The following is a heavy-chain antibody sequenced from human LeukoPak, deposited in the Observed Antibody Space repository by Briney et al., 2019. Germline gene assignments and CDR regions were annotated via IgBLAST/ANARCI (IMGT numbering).Heavy chain of an antibody. J-gene: IGHJ4*02. Sequence: PGGSLRLSCAASGFTFNNYWMHWVRHVPGKGLMWVSRSNGDGSDTTYADSVKGRFTISRDNRKNTLYLQMNSLRVEDTAVYYCARTERGGFFDYWGQGALVTVPS. CDR1: GFTFNNYW. V-gene: IGHV3-74*03. D-gene: IGHD2-21*02. CDR3: ARTERGGFFDY. CDR2: SNGDGSDT.